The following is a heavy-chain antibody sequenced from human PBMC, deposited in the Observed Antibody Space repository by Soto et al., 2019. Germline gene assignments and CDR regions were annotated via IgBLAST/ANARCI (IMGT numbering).Heavy chain of an antibody. D-gene: IGHD2-2*02. CDR1: GYTFTSYD. CDR2: MNPNSGNT. Sequence: QVQLVQSGAEVKKPGASVKVSCKASGYTFTSYDINWVRQATGQGLEWMGWMNPNSGNTGYAQKFQGRVTMTRNTSIRTAYMELRSLRSEATAVYYGAREATIRGDEYWGQGTLVTVSS. CDR3: AREATIRGDEY. V-gene: IGHV1-8*01. J-gene: IGHJ4*02.